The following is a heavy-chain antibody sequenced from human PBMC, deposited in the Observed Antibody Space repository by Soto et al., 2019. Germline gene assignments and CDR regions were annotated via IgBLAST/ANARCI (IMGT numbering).Heavy chain of an antibody. Sequence: SETLSLTCTVSGGSISSYYWSWIRQPPGKGLEWIGYIYYSGSTNYNPSLKSRVTISVDTSKNQFSLKLSSVTAADTAVYYCARHLPTAWGNYHHRPHYAFYIWTQRTTVPVSS. D-gene: IGHD3-16*02. CDR1: GGSISSYY. V-gene: IGHV4-59*08. CDR3: ARHLPTAWGNYHHRPHYAFYI. CDR2: IYYSGST. J-gene: IGHJ3*02.